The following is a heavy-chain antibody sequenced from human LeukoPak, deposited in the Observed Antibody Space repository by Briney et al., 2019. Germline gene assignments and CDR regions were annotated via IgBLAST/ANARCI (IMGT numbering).Heavy chain of an antibody. CDR3: ARGYDYLYAEYFQH. D-gene: IGHD4-11*01. V-gene: IGHV4-59*01. CDR1: GGSISSYY. CDR2: IYYSGST. J-gene: IGHJ1*01. Sequence: SETLSLTCTVSGGSISSYYWSWIRQPPGKGLEWIGYIYYSGSTNYNPSLKSRVTISVDTSKNQFSLKLSSVAAADTAVYCCARGYDYLYAEYFQHWGQGTLVTVSS.